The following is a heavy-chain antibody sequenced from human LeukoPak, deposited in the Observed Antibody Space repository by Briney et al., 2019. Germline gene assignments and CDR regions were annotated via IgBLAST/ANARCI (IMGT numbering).Heavy chain of an antibody. CDR2: VSGSGRGT. D-gene: IGHD2-2*01. V-gene: IGHV3-23*01. Sequence: PGGSLRLSCATSGFSISSYAMSWVRQAPRKGLEWVAIVSGSGRGTYYADSVKDRFTVSRDFFTSTLYLNMTRLRAEDTAVYYCARVGRSVVIPAATGAYFDYWGQGTLVTVS. CDR3: ARVGRSVVIPAATGAYFDY. J-gene: IGHJ4*02. CDR1: GFSISSYA.